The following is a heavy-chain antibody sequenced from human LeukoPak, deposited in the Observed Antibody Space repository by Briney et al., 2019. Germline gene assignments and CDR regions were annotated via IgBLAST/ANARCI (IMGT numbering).Heavy chain of an antibody. D-gene: IGHD1-26*01. CDR3: ARDNSVGDNAWWFDP. CDR2: INPTGDST. Sequence: ASVKVSCKASGYTFTSYYMHWVRQAPGQGLEWMGLINPTGDSTGYAQKFQGRVTMTGDMSTSTDYMELSSLRSEDTAIYYCARDNSVGDNAWWFDPWGQGTLVTVSS. CDR1: GYTFTSYY. V-gene: IGHV1-46*01. J-gene: IGHJ5*02.